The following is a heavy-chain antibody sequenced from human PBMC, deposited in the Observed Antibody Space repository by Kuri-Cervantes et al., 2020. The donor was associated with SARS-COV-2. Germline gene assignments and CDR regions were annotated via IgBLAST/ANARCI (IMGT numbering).Heavy chain of an antibody. Sequence: GGSLRLSCAASGFTFSSYEMNWVRQAPGKGLEWVSYISSSGSTIYYADSVKGRFTISRDNAKNSLYLQMNSLRAEDTAVYYCAKGLGYCSSTSCRYYYYYYGMDVWGQGTTVTVSS. J-gene: IGHJ6*02. CDR3: AKGLGYCSSTSCRYYYYYYGMDV. CDR1: GFTFSSYE. D-gene: IGHD2-2*01. V-gene: IGHV3-48*03. CDR2: ISSSGSTI.